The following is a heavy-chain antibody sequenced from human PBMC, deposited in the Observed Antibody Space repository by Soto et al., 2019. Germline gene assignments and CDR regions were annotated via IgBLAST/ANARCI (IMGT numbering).Heavy chain of an antibody. D-gene: IGHD5-12*01. J-gene: IGHJ6*02. V-gene: IGHV1-58*01. CDR3: AANTPVVATIDDYYGMDV. CDR2: IVVGSGNT. CDR1: GFTFTSSA. Sequence: QMQLVQSGPEVKKPGTSVKVSCKASGFTFTSSAVQWVRQARGQRIEWIGWIVVGSGNTNYAQKFQERVTITRDMSTSTAYMELSSLRSEDTAVYYCAANTPVVATIDDYYGMDVWGQGTTVTVSS.